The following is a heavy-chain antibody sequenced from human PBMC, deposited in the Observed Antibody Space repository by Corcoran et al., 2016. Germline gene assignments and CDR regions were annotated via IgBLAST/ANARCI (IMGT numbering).Heavy chain of an antibody. D-gene: IGHD3-22*01. CDR3: ARARIYYYDSSGYSRRYYFDY. Sequence: QVQLQESGPGLVKPSETLSLTCTVSGGSISSYYWSWIRQPPGKGLEWIGYIYYSGSTNYNPSLKSRVTISVDTSKNQFSLKLSSVTAADTAVYYCARARIYYYDSSGYSRRYYFDYWGQGTLVTVSS. CDR1: GGSISSYY. J-gene: IGHJ4*02. V-gene: IGHV4-59*01. CDR2: IYYSGST.